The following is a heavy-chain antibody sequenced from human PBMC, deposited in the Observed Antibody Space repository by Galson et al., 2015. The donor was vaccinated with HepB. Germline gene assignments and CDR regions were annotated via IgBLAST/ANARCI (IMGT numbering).Heavy chain of an antibody. CDR1: GYTFTRYY. CDR2: INPGGGST. D-gene: IGHD5-18*01. J-gene: IGHJ3*02. Sequence: VKVSCKASGYTFTRYYMHWVRQAPGQGLEWMGIINPGGGSTTYAQRLQGRVTMTRDTSTNTVYMELSSLRSEDTAVYYCARGGGGYSYGYAAFDIWGQGSMVTVSS. V-gene: IGHV1-46*01. CDR3: ARGGGGYSYGYAAFDI.